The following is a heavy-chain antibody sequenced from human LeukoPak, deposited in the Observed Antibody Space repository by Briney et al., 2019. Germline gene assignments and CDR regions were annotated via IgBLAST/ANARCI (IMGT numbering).Heavy chain of an antibody. CDR3: AKYHYGYSSSWWSAFDC. Sequence: PGGSLRLSCAASGFTFSSYAMSWVRQAPGKGLEWVSAISGSGGSTYYADSEKGRFTISRDNSKNTLYLQMNSLRAEDTAVYYCAKYHYGYSSSWWSAFDCWGQGTLVTVSS. J-gene: IGHJ4*02. V-gene: IGHV3-23*01. D-gene: IGHD6-13*01. CDR2: ISGSGGST. CDR1: GFTFSSYA.